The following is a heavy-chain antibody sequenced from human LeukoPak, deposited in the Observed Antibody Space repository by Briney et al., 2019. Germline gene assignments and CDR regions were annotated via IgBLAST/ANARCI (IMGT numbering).Heavy chain of an antibody. CDR3: ATDRGRFDY. V-gene: IGHV3-30-3*01. J-gene: IGHJ4*02. CDR1: GFTFSSYP. D-gene: IGHD3-10*01. CDR2: ISYDGSNK. Sequence: PGGSLRLSCAASGFTFSSYPMHWVRQAPDKGLEWVAVISYDGSNKYYADSVKGRFTISRDNSKNTLYLQMNSLRAEDTAVYYCATDRGRFDYWGQGTLVTVSS.